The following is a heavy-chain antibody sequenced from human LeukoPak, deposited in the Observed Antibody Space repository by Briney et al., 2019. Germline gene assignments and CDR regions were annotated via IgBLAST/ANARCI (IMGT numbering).Heavy chain of an antibody. D-gene: IGHD3-10*01. CDR1: GDSVSSNSAA. V-gene: IGHV6-1*01. CDR3: ARVPRITMVRGVIIPYFDY. CDR2: TYYRSKWYN. Sequence: SQTLSLTCAISGDSVSSNSAAWNWIRQSPSRGFEWLGRTYYRSKWYNDYAVSVKSRITINPDTSKNQFSLQLNSVTPEDTAVYYCARVPRITMVRGVIIPYFDYWGQGTLVTVSS. J-gene: IGHJ4*02.